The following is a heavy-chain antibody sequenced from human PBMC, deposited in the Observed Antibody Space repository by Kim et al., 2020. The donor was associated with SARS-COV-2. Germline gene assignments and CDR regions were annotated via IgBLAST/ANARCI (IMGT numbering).Heavy chain of an antibody. J-gene: IGHJ6*02. CDR1: GDSVSSNSAT. D-gene: IGHD1-1*01. CDR2: TYYRSKWSN. Sequence: SQTLSLTCAISGDSVSSNSATWHRIRQSPSRGLEWLGRTYYRSKWSNDYAVSVKSRITINPDTSKNQFSLQLNSVTPDDTAVYYCASRAATGALDVWGQGTTVTVSS. V-gene: IGHV6-1*01. CDR3: ASRAATGALDV.